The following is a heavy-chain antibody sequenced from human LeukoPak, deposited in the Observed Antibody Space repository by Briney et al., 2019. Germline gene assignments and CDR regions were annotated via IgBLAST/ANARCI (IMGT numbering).Heavy chain of an antibody. J-gene: IGHJ4*02. CDR3: ARGADSGYDPLDY. Sequence: PSETPSLTCVVYGGSFSGYYWSWIRQPPGKGLEWIGEINHSGSTNYNPSLKSRVTISVDTSKNQFSLKLSSVTAADTAVYYCARGADSGYDPLDYWGQGTLVTVSS. D-gene: IGHD5-12*01. V-gene: IGHV4-34*01. CDR2: INHSGST. CDR1: GGSFSGYY.